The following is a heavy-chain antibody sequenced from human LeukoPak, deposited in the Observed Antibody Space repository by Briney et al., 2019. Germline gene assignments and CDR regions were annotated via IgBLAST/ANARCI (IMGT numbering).Heavy chain of an antibody. V-gene: IGHV4-31*03. CDR2: IHYSGST. CDR3: ARDGGIAVAGLDY. CDR1: GGSISSGGYY. J-gene: IGHJ4*02. D-gene: IGHD6-19*01. Sequence: SETLSLTCTVSGGSISSGGYYWSWIRQHPGNGLEWIRYIHYSGSTYYNPSLKSRVTISVDTSKNQFCLKLSSVTAADTAVYYCARDGGIAVAGLDYWGQGTLVTVSS.